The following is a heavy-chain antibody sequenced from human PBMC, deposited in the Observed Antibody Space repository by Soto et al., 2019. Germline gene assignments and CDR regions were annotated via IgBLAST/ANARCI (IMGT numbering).Heavy chain of an antibody. CDR2: ISWNSGSI. Sequence: EVQLVESGGGLVQPGRSLRLSCAASGFTFDDYAMHWVRQAPGKGLEWVSGISWNSGSIGYADSVKGRFTISRDTAKNSLYLQMNSLRAEDTALYYCAKDRGGHSSADWYFDLWGRGTLVTVSS. CDR1: GFTFDDYA. D-gene: IGHD6-19*01. J-gene: IGHJ2*01. V-gene: IGHV3-9*01. CDR3: AKDRGGHSSADWYFDL.